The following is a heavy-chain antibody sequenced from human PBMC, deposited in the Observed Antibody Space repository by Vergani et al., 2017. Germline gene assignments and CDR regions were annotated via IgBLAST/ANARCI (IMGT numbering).Heavy chain of an antibody. CDR1: GGSISSGSYY. CDR3: AGGRGRGGTSRGFRFDP. J-gene: IGHJ5*02. V-gene: IGHV4-61*02. Sequence: QVQLQESGPGLVKPSGTLSLTCAVSGGSISSGSYYWSWVRQPAGKGLEWIGRIYTSGSTNYNPSLTSRVTISVDTSKNQFSLKLSSVTAADTAVYYCAGGRGRGGTSRGFRFDPWGQGTLVTVSS. D-gene: IGHD2-2*01. CDR2: IYTSGST.